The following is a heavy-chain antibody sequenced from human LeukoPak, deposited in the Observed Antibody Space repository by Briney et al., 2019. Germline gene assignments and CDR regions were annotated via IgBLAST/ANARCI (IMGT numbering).Heavy chain of an antibody. CDR1: TFTFDDYG. J-gene: IGHJ4*02. CDR2: INWNGGST. D-gene: IGHD6-13*01. Sequence: GGSLRLSCAASTFTFDDYGMSWVRQAPGKGLEWVSGINWNGGSTGYADSVKGRFTISRDNAKNSRYLQMNSLRAEDTALYYCARESSSWYLGVFDYWGQGTLVTVSS. V-gene: IGHV3-20*04. CDR3: ARESSSWYLGVFDY.